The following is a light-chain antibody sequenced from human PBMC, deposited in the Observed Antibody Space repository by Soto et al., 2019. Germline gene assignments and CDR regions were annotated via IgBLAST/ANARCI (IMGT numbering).Light chain of an antibody. Sequence: DIQMTQSPSTPSASVGDRATITCRASQSISSWLAWYQQKPGKAPKILIYDASNLESGVPSRFSGSGSGTEFTLTISSLQPDDFATYYCQQYNSYSWTFGQGTKV. J-gene: IGKJ1*01. CDR3: QQYNSYSWT. CDR2: DAS. CDR1: QSISSW. V-gene: IGKV1-5*01.